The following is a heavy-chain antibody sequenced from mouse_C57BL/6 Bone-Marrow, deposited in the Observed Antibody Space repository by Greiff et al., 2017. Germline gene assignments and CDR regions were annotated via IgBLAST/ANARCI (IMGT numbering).Heavy chain of an antibody. CDR3: AGEAYYGSSCFNY. Sequence: QVQLQQSGAELARPGASVKLSCKASGYTFTSYGISWVKQRTGQGLEWIGEIYPRSGNTYYNEKFKGKATLTADKSSSTAYRELRSLTSEDSAVYFCAGEAYYGSSCFNYWGQGPTLTVSS. CDR1: GYTFTSYG. V-gene: IGHV1-81*01. J-gene: IGHJ2*01. D-gene: IGHD1-1*01. CDR2: IYPRSGNT.